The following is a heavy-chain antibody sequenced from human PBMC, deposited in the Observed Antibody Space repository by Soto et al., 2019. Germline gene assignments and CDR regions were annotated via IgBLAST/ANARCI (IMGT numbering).Heavy chain of an antibody. CDR1: GFTFSSYA. V-gene: IGHV3-23*01. CDR3: AGRSSGCYFDY. J-gene: IGHJ4*02. D-gene: IGHD6-19*01. CDR2: ISGSGGST. Sequence: EVQLLESGGGLVQPGGSLRLSCAASGFTFSSYAMNWVRQAPGKGLEWVSVISGSGGSTYYADSVKGRFTISRDNSKNTLYLHMKSLISENTAVYYCAGRSSGCYFDYWGQRTLVTVYS.